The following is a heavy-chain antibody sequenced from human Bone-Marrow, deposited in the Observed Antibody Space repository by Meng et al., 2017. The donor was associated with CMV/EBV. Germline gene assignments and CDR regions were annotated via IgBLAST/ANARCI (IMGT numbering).Heavy chain of an antibody. CDR3: AKGRRDYSNYILDY. D-gene: IGHD4-11*01. CDR2: IRHDESNE. Sequence: GESLKISCAASGFTFSNSGMHWVRQAPGKGLEWVAYIRHDESNEYYADSVKGRFTISRDNSKNTLYLQMNSLRFADTAVYYCAKGRRDYSNYILDYCGQGTLVTVSS. CDR1: GFTFSNSG. V-gene: IGHV3-30*02. J-gene: IGHJ4*02.